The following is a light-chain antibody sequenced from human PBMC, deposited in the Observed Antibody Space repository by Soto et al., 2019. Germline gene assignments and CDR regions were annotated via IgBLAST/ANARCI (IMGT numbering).Light chain of an antibody. Sequence: QSVLTQPASVSGSPGQSITISCTGSSSDVGAYNYISWYQQHPGKAPRLMIYEVTNRPSGVSNRFSGSKSGNTASPTISGLRAEDEADYYCSSYTSGSTLVVFGGGTKLTVL. V-gene: IGLV2-14*01. J-gene: IGLJ2*01. CDR1: SSDVGAYNY. CDR3: SSYTSGSTLVV. CDR2: EVT.